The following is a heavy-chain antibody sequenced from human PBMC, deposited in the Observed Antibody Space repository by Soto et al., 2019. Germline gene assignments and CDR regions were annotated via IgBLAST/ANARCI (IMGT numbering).Heavy chain of an antibody. CDR1: GDTFSFYT. CDR3: ATSYGSGYRAFDY. CDR2: VNPILSMS. J-gene: IGHJ4*02. D-gene: IGHD3-10*01. Sequence: QVQMVQSGAEVKKPGSSVKVSCKASGDTFSFYTINWVRQAPGLGLEWMGRVNPILSMSNYAQKFQGRVTMTADTSTSTAYMELRGLRSEDTAFYYCATSYGSGYRAFDYWGQGALVTVSS. V-gene: IGHV1-69*02.